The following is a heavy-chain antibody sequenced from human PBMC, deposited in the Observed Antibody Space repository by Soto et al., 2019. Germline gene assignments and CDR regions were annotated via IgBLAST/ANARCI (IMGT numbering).Heavy chain of an antibody. Sequence: SEALSLTCSVSGAALNSGNYYWSWIRQVPGKGLEWIGHIYVTGAVDYNPSLRDRITISQDTSERQFSLNLRLVTAADTAVYYCARLRIATNNYKWFDPWGQGTMVTVYS. CDR3: ARLRIATNNYKWFDP. CDR2: IYVTGAV. J-gene: IGHJ5*02. D-gene: IGHD2-21*01. V-gene: IGHV4-31*03. CDR1: GAALNSGNYY.